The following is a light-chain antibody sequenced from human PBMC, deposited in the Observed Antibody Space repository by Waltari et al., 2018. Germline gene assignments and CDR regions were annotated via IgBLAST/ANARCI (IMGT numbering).Light chain of an antibody. CDR1: QGISNY. J-gene: IGKJ3*01. CDR3: QQYYGYPLT. Sequence: AIQITQSTSSLSASTGDKVTITCRASQGISNYLAWYQQKPGKAPTLLIYDASTLQRGVPSRFSGSGSGTDFTLTIICLQSEDFATFYCQQYYGYPLTFGPGTKVDVK. CDR2: DAS. V-gene: IGKV1-8*01.